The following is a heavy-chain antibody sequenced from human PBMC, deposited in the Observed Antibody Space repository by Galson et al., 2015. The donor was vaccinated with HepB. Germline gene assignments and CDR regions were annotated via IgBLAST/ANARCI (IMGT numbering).Heavy chain of an antibody. CDR3: ARNGMPYSSSWHYFDY. Sequence: SLRLSCAVSGFIFSTYGMHWVRQAPGKGLEWVAVIWYDGSNEYYADSVMGRFSISRDNSEKTLYLQMNSLRAEDTALYYCARNGMPYSSSWHYFDYWGQGTLVTVSS. CDR2: IWYDGSNE. CDR1: GFIFSTYG. V-gene: IGHV3-33*01. J-gene: IGHJ4*02. D-gene: IGHD6-13*01.